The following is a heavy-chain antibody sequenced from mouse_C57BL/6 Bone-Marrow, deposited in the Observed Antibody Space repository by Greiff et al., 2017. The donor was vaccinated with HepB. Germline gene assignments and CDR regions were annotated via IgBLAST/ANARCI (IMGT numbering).Heavy chain of an antibody. CDR2: ISYDGSN. J-gene: IGHJ4*01. CDR3: ARAKTAQAKAYYAMDY. V-gene: IGHV3-6*01. D-gene: IGHD3-2*02. Sequence: VQLQQSGPGLVKPSQSLSLTCSVTGYSITSGYYWNWIRQFPGNKLEWMGYISYDGSNNYNPSLKNRISITRDTSKNQFFLKLNSVTTEDTATYYCARAKTAQAKAYYAMDYWGQGTSVTVSS. CDR1: GYSITSGYY.